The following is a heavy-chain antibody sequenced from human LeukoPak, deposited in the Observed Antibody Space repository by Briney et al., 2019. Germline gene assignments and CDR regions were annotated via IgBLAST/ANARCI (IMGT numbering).Heavy chain of an antibody. Sequence: GESLKISCKGSGYSFTKYWIGWVRQMPGKGLEWMGIIYPDDSDTRYSPSFQGQVTISADKSINTAYLQWSSLKASDTAMYYCARLFYSGRNTIDSWGQGTLVTVSS. J-gene: IGHJ4*02. CDR2: IYPDDSDT. D-gene: IGHD3-10*01. CDR1: GYSFTKYW. V-gene: IGHV5-51*01. CDR3: ARLFYSGRNTIDS.